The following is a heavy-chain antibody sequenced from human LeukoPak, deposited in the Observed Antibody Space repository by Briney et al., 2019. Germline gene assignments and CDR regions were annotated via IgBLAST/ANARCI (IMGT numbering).Heavy chain of an antibody. CDR3: AGGFGSGNFYHDF. V-gene: IGHV3-21*01. Sequence: GGSLRLSCAASGFTFSGYAMNWVRQAPGKGLEWVSSISRSGSYIYYADSVKGRFTISRDNAGNSLSLQLNSLTAEDTAVYYCAGGFGSGNFYHDFWAQGTLVTVSS. CDR1: GFTFSGYA. D-gene: IGHD3-10*01. J-gene: IGHJ4*02. CDR2: ISRSGSYI.